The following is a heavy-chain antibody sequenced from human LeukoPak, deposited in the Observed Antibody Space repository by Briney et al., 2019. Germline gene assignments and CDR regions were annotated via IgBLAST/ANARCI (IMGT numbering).Heavy chain of an antibody. V-gene: IGHV3-30*02. CDR2: IRYDGSNK. D-gene: IGHD6-19*01. J-gene: IGHJ4*02. CDR1: GFTFSSYG. Sequence: GGSLRLSCAVSGFTFSSYGMHWVRQAPGKGLEWVAFIRYDGSNKYYADSVKGRFTIPRDNAKNSLYLQMNSLRAEDTAVYYCAREQQWLTGFDYWGQGTLVTVSS. CDR3: AREQQWLTGFDY.